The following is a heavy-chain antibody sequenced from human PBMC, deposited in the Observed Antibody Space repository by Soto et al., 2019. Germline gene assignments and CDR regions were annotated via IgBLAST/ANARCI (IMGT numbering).Heavy chain of an antibody. CDR2: ISGSGGST. V-gene: IGHV3-23*01. CDR3: AKVDYYYGSGSYYDY. D-gene: IGHD3-10*01. Sequence: GGSLRLSCAASGFTFSSYAMSWVRQAPGKGLEWVSAISGSGGSTYYADSVKGRFTISRDNSKNTLYLQMNSLRAEDTAVYYCAKVDYYYGSGSYYDYWGQGTLVTVSS. CDR1: GFTFSSYA. J-gene: IGHJ4*02.